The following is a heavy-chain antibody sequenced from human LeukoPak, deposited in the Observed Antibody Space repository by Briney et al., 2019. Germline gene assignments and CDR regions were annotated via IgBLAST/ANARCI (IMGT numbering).Heavy chain of an antibody. V-gene: IGHV3-74*01. D-gene: IGHD3-9*01. CDR3: ARDEYFGNFDY. CDR1: GFTFSSYW. CDR2: INSDGSST. Sequence: PGGSLRLSCEASGFTFSSYWMHWVRQAPGKGLVWVSRINSDGSSTSYADSVKGRFTISRDNAKNTLYLQMNSLRAEDTAVYYCARDEYFGNFDYWGQGTLVTVSS. J-gene: IGHJ4*02.